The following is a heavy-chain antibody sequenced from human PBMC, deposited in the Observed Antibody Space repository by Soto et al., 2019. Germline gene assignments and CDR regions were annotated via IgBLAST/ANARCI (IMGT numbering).Heavy chain of an antibody. CDR2: ISGSGGST. CDR3: AKGILSWFGEAFEY. D-gene: IGHD3-10*01. J-gene: IGHJ4*02. V-gene: IGHV3-23*01. CDR1: GFTFSSYA. Sequence: GRSLRLSCAASGFTFSSYAMSWVRQAPGKGLEWVSAISGSGGSTYYADSVKGRFTISRDNSKNTLYLQMNSLRAEDTAVYYWAKGILSWFGEAFEYWGQGTLVTVS.